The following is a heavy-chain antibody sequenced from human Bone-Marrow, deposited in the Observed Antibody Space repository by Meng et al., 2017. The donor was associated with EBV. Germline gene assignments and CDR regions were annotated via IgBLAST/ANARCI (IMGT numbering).Heavy chain of an antibody. CDR3: ARGTLYYFDY. D-gene: IGHD1-7*01. CDR1: GGSISSYY. CDR2: IYYSGST. V-gene: IGHV4-59*01. Sequence: QVQLQESGPGLVKPSETLSLTCTVSGGSISSYYWSWIRQPPGKGLEWIGYIYYSGSTNYNPSLKSRVTISVDTSKNQFSLKLSSVTAADTAVYYCARGTLYYFDYWGQGTLVTVSS. J-gene: IGHJ4*02.